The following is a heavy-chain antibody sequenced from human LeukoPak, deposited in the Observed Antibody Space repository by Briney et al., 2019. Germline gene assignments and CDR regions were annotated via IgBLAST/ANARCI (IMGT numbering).Heavy chain of an antibody. CDR3: ARAGRYYDSSGYYHIDFDY. CDR1: GGTFSSYA. Sequence: ASVKVSCKASGGTFSSYAISWVRQAPGQGLEWMGGIIPIFGTANYAQKFQGRVTITADESTSTAYMELSSLRSEDTAVYYCARAGRYYDSSGYYHIDFDYWGQGTLVTVSS. J-gene: IGHJ4*02. D-gene: IGHD3-22*01. CDR2: IIPIFGTA. V-gene: IGHV1-69*13.